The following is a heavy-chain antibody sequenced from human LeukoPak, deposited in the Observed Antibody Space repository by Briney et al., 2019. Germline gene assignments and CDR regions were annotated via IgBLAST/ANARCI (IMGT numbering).Heavy chain of an antibody. Sequence: GGSLRLSCTASGFTFGDYAMSWVRQAPGKALEGVGVIRSKAYGGTTEYAASVKGRFTISRDDSKSIAYLQMTGLKTEDTAVYYCTRSTTVTSNWFDPWGQGTLVTVSS. CDR2: IRSKAYGGTT. CDR3: TRSTTVTSNWFDP. V-gene: IGHV3-49*04. D-gene: IGHD4-17*01. J-gene: IGHJ5*02. CDR1: GFTFGDYA.